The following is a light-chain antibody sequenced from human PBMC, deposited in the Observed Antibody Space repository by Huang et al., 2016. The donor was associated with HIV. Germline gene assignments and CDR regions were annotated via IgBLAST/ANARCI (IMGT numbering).Light chain of an antibody. Sequence: DIVMTQSPLSLPVTLGEPASISCISRQSLLHANGYAYLDWYLQRPGQSPQLLIYLGSHRASGVPDRFSGTRSGRYFTLKISAVEAEDVGIYYCMQALQTPITFGQGTRLEIK. J-gene: IGKJ5*01. V-gene: IGKV2-28*01. CDR1: QSLLHANGYAY. CDR3: MQALQTPIT. CDR2: LGS.